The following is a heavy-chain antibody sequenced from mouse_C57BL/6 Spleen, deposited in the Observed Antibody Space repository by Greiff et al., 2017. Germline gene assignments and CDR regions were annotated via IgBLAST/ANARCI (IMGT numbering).Heavy chain of an antibody. CDR2: IDPETGGT. Sequence: QVQLQQSGAELVRPGASVTLSCKASGYTFTDYEMHWVKQTPVHGLEWIGAIDPETGGTAYNQKFKGKAILTADKSSSTAYMELRSLTSEDSAVYYCTRLDPRGFAYWGQGTLVTVSA. CDR3: TRLDPRGFAY. V-gene: IGHV1-15*01. J-gene: IGHJ3*01. CDR1: GYTFTDYE. D-gene: IGHD3-1*01.